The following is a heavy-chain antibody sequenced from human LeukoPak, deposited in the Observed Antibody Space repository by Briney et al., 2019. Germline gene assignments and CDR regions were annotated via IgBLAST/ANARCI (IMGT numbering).Heavy chain of an antibody. D-gene: IGHD3-9*01. CDR1: GYTFTGYY. CDR2: INPNSGGT. CDR3: ARFSVGGRYDFDL. V-gene: IGHV1-2*02. J-gene: IGHJ5*02. Sequence: ASVKVSCKASGYTFTGYYMHWVRQAPGQGLEWMGWINPNSGGTNYAQKFHGRVTMTRDTSISTAYMELSRLRSDDTAVYYCARFSVGGRYDFDLWGQGTLVTVSS.